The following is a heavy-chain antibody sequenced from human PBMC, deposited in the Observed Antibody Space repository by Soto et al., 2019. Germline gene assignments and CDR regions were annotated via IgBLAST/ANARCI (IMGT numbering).Heavy chain of an antibody. CDR1: GGSVSSGSYY. V-gene: IGHV4-61*01. D-gene: IGHD2-2*02. CDR3: ARDRCSSTSCYTGYYYGMDV. CDR2: IYYSGTT. J-gene: IGHJ6*02. Sequence: SETLSLTCTVSGGSVSSGSYYWSWIRQPPGKGLEWIGYIYYSGTTNYNPSLKSRVTISVDTSKNQFSLKLSSVTAADTAVYYCARDRCSSTSCYTGYYYGMDVWGQGTTVTVSS.